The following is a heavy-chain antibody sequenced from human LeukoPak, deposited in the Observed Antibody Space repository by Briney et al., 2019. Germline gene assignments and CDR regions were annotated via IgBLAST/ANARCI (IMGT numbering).Heavy chain of an antibody. D-gene: IGHD5-24*01. CDR3: ARGIVEMSTILHFDY. CDR2: IIPIFGTA. V-gene: IGHV1-69*05. J-gene: IGHJ4*02. Sequence: SXXXXGGTXXSYAIXXXRQAPGQGLXXMGXIIPIFGTANYAQKFQERVTITRDMSTSTAYMELSSLRSEDTAVYYCARGIVEMSTILHFDYWGQGTLVTVSS. CDR1: GGTXXSYA.